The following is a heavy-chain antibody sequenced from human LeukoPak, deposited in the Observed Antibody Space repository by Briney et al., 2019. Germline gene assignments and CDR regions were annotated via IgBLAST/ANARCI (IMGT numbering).Heavy chain of an antibody. V-gene: IGHV4-31*03. CDR3: ARALSCSGGSCSRYNWFDP. D-gene: IGHD2-15*01. CDR1: GGSISSGGYY. CDR2: IYYSGST. Sequence: PSETLSLTCTVSGGSISSGGYYWSWIRQHPGKGLEWIGYIYYSGSTYYNPSLKSRVTISVDTSKNQFSLKLSSVTAADTAVYYCARALSCSGGSCSRYNWFDPWGQGTLVTVSS. J-gene: IGHJ5*02.